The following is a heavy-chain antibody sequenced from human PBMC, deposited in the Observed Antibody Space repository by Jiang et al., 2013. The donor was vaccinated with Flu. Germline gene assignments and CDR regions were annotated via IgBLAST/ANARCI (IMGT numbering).Heavy chain of an antibody. J-gene: IGHJ1*01. Sequence: EVKKPGSSVKVSCKASGGTFSSYAISWVRQAPGQGLEWMGGIIPIFGTANYAQKFQGRVTITADESTSTAYMELRSLRSDDTAVYYCARDRDRQLVPDEYFQHWGQGTLVTVSS. CDR3: ARDRDRQLVPDEYFQH. V-gene: IGHV1-69*01. D-gene: IGHD6-6*01. CDR1: GGTFSSYA. CDR2: IIPIFGTA.